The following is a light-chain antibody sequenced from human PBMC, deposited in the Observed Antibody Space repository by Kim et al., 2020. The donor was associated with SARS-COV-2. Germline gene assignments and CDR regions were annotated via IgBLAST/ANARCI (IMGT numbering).Light chain of an antibody. CDR3: SAWDSSLSAWV. V-gene: IGLV10-54*01. CDR1: SKNVGNQG. CDR2: RNN. Sequence: QAGLTQPPSVSKGLRQTATLTCTGNSKNVGNQGAAWLQQHQGHPPKLLSYRNNNRPSGISERLSASRSGNTASLTITGLQPEDEADYYCSAWDSSLSAWVFGGGTQLTVL. J-gene: IGLJ3*02.